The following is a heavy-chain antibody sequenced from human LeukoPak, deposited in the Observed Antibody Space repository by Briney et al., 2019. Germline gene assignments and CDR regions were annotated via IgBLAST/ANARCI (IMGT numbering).Heavy chain of an antibody. CDR2: IKHSGST. CDR1: GGSFSGYY. Sequence: SETLSLTCAVYGGSFSGYYWSWIRQPPGKGLEWIGEIKHSGSTNYNPPLKSRVTISVDTSKNQFSLKLSSVTAADTAVYYCARLMVRGDDAYDDAFDIWGQGTMVTVSS. D-gene: IGHD3-10*01. J-gene: IGHJ3*02. V-gene: IGHV4-34*01. CDR3: ARLMVRGDDAYDDAFDI.